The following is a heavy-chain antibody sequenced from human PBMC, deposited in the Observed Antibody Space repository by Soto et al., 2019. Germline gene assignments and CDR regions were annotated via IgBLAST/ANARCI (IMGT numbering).Heavy chain of an antibody. CDR1: GGSISSSGYY. CDR2: IYYSGST. J-gene: IGHJ4*02. Sequence: SETLSLTCTVSGGSISSSGYYWGWIRQPPGKGLEWIGSIYYSGSTYYNPSLKSRVTISVDTSKNQFSLKLSSVTAADTAVYYCARFLLEINWNYVNYWGQGTLVTVSS. D-gene: IGHD1-7*01. V-gene: IGHV4-39*01. CDR3: ARFLLEINWNYVNY.